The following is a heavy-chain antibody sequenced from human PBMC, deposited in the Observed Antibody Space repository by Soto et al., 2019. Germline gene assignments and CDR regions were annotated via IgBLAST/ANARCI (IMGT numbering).Heavy chain of an antibody. J-gene: IGHJ4*02. D-gene: IGHD2-21*02. CDR3: ARQRTSVVTQAYFDV. V-gene: IGHV4-39*01. Sequence: SATLSHTYTVTGEYIISRSDCWSWINQPPGKGLEWIGSIYYSGSTYNNPSLRSRVSMSIDTSKDQFSLKLKSVTAADTALYFCARQRTSVVTQAYFDVWGPGSLVTVSS. CDR2: IYYSGST. CDR1: GEYIISRSDC.